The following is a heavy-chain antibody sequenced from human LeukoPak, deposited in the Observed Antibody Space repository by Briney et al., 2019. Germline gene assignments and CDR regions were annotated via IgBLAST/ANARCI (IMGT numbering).Heavy chain of an antibody. CDR2: IYYSGST. D-gene: IGHD6-19*01. CDR1: GGSISSSSYY. Sequence: SETLSLTCTVSGGSISSSSYYWGWIRQPPGKGLEWIGSIYYSGSTYYNPSLKSRVTISVDTSKNQFPLKLSSVTAADTAVYYCARPDSSGWYGGWFDPWGQGTLVTVSS. J-gene: IGHJ5*02. CDR3: ARPDSSGWYGGWFDP. V-gene: IGHV4-39*01.